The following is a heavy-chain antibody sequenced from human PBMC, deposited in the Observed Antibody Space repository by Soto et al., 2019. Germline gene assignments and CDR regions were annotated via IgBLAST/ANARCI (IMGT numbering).Heavy chain of an antibody. CDR1: GGSISSNNW. Sequence: PSETLSLTCAVSGGSISSNNWWSWVRQPPGKGLEWIGEIYHTGSTNSNPSLKSRVTLSVDKSKNQFSLKLTSVTAADTAVYYCARAAAATVPAEYFQHWGQGTLVTVSS. J-gene: IGHJ1*01. D-gene: IGHD6-13*01. V-gene: IGHV4-4*02. CDR3: ARAAAATVPAEYFQH. CDR2: IYHTGST.